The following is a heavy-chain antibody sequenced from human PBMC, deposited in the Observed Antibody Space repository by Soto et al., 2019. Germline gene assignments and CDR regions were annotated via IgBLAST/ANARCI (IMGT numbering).Heavy chain of an antibody. Sequence: SETLSLTCAVSGDSISGSQWWSWVRLPPGKGLEWIGEISHTGTTNYNPSLKSRVTMSVDKPKNQFSLNLTSVTAADTAVYFCAKDGDYDSYGYYYPGRSKTYFGMDVWGLGTTVTVSS. CDR1: GDSISGSQW. CDR3: AKDGDYDSYGYYYPGRSKTYFGMDV. CDR2: ISHTGTT. D-gene: IGHD3-22*01. V-gene: IGHV4-4*02. J-gene: IGHJ6*02.